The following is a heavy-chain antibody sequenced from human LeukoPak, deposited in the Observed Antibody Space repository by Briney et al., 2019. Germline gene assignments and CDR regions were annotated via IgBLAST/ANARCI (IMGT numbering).Heavy chain of an antibody. Sequence: GGSLRLSCAASGFTFNSYGMHWVRQVPGKGLGGVALISYDGSNKHYADSVKGRFTISRDNSKNTLYLQMNSLRAEDTAVYYCAKSGYNRFDYWGQGTLVTVSS. J-gene: IGHJ4*02. V-gene: IGHV3-30*18. CDR3: AKSGYNRFDY. CDR1: GFTFNSYG. CDR2: ISYDGSNK. D-gene: IGHD5-24*01.